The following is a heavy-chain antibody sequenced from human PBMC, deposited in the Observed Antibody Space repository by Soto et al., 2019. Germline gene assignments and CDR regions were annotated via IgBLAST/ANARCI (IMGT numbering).Heavy chain of an antibody. J-gene: IGHJ3*02. V-gene: IGHV4-31*03. Sequence: QVQLQESGPGLVKPSQTLSLTCTVSGGSISSGGYYWSWIRQHPGKGLEWIGYIYYSGSTYYNQSLKSRVTISVDTSKNQCSLKLSSVTAADTAVYYCARDHDYGDYVEAFDIWGQGTMVTVSS. CDR1: GGSISSGGYY. CDR3: ARDHDYGDYVEAFDI. CDR2: IYYSGST. D-gene: IGHD4-17*01.